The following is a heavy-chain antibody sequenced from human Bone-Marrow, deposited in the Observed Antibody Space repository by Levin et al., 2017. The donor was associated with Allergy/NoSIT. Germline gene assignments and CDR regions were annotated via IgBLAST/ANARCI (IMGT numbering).Heavy chain of an antibody. V-gene: IGHV3-9*01. D-gene: IGHD4-17*01. Sequence: GGSLRLSCAASGFTFDDYAMHWVRQAPGKGLEWVSGISWNSGSIGYADSVKGRFTISRDNAKNSLYLQMNSLRAEDTALYYCAKDSLTGPRREADYGDYESGVYYYYGMDVWGQGTTVTVSS. CDR2: ISWNSGSI. CDR1: GFTFDDYA. J-gene: IGHJ6*02. CDR3: AKDSLTGPRREADYGDYESGVYYYYGMDV.